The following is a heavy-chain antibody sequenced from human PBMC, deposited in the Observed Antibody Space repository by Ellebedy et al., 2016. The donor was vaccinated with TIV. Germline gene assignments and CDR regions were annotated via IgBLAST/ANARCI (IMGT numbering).Heavy chain of an antibody. Sequence: AASVKVSCKASGYTFTSYALHWVRQAPGQRPEWMGWINTGNGNTKFSHKFQGRVTITRDTSASTAYMEMSSLRSEDTAVYYCARDWIRLRLGNQKYGMDVWGQGTMVIVSS. CDR1: GYTFTSYA. CDR2: INTGNGNT. CDR3: ARDWIRLRLGNQKYGMDV. J-gene: IGHJ6*02. D-gene: IGHD1-14*01. V-gene: IGHV1-3*04.